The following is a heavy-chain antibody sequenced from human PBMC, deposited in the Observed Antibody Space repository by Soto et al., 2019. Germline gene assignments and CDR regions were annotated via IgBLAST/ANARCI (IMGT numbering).Heavy chain of an antibody. CDR1: GFTFSSYA. CDR2: ISGSGGST. D-gene: IGHD4-17*01. CDR3: AKGADYGDYFDY. J-gene: IGHJ4*02. Sequence: LRLSCAASGFTFSSYAMSWVRQAPGKGLEWVSAISGSGGSTYYADSVKGRFTVSRDNSKNTLYLQMNSLRAEDTAVYYCAKGADYGDYFDYWGQGTLVTVSS. V-gene: IGHV3-23*01.